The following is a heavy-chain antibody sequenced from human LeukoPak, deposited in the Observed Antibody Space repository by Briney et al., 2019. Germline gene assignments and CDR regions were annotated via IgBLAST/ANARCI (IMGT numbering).Heavy chain of an antibody. D-gene: IGHD2-15*01. CDR3: ARAPSMFWSGGSCYYFVY. CDR1: GGSFSGYY. V-gene: IGHV4-34*01. J-gene: IGHJ4*02. CDR2: IKNTGCT. Sequence: SETLSLTCAVYGGSFSGYYWSWIRQSPGKGLEWIGEIKNTGCTNYNTSLKSRVTMSVDTSKNQFSLQLSSVTAADTAVYYCARAPSMFWSGGSCYYFVYWGQGALVTVSS.